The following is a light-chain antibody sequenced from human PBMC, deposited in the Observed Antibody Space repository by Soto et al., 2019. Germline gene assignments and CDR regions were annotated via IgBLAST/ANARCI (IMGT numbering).Light chain of an antibody. CDR1: QGISSY. CDR2: AAS. Sequence: DIQLTQSPSFLSASVGDRVTITCRASQGISSYLAWYQQKPGKAPKLLIYAASILQSGVPSRFSGSGSGTEFTLTISSLQPEDFATYYCQQLNSYPRGSTFGPGTKVDIK. CDR3: QQLNSYPRGST. J-gene: IGKJ3*01. V-gene: IGKV1-9*01.